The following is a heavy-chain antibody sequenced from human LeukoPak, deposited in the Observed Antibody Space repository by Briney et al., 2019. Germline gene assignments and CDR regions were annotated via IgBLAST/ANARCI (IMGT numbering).Heavy chain of an antibody. Sequence: GESLKISCKGSGYSFTSYWISWVRQMPGKGLEWMGRIDPSDSYTNYSPSFQGHVTISADKSISTAYLQWSSLKALDTAMYYCAAREIRETGNDYWGQGTLVTVSS. CDR1: GYSFTSYW. V-gene: IGHV5-10-1*01. CDR3: AAREIRETGNDY. J-gene: IGHJ4*02. CDR2: IDPSDSYT. D-gene: IGHD1-14*01.